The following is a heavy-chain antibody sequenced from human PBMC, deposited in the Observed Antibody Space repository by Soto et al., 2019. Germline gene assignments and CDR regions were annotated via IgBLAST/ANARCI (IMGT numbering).Heavy chain of an antibody. Sequence: SENLSLTCAVSGGSISSGGYSWSWIRQPPGKGLEWIGYIYDSGFTYYNPSLKSRVSISVDRSKNQFSLKLSSVTAADTAVYYCARTHCGDLGYGMDLWRQGTTVTVSS. CDR3: ARTHCGDLGYGMDL. CDR1: GGSISSGGYS. V-gene: IGHV4-30-2*01. D-gene: IGHD4-17*01. J-gene: IGHJ6*01. CDR2: IYDSGFT.